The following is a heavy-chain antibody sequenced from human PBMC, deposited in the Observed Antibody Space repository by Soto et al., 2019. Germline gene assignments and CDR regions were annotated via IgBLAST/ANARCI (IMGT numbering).Heavy chain of an antibody. Sequence: EAQLVESGGDLVQPGGSLRLSCAGSGFSFSSYEMNWVRQALGKGLEWVSYISSSGADTYYADSVKARFTISRDNAQKSLYLHMTRLRAEGTALYYCASLSGSYGFDPWGQGTLVTVSS. J-gene: IGHJ5*02. CDR2: ISSSGADT. CDR1: GFSFSSYE. D-gene: IGHD1-26*01. V-gene: IGHV3-48*03. CDR3: ASLSGSYGFDP.